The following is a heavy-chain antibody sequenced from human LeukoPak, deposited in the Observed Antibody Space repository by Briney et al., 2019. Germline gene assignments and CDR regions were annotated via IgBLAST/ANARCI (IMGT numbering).Heavy chain of an antibody. CDR3: ARGGYHHGFDI. J-gene: IGHJ3*02. V-gene: IGHV3-74*01. CDR2: INRDGSET. CDR1: RFTFNSFW. Sequence: GGSLRLSCAASRFTFNSFWLQWVRHAPGRGLVWVSRINRDGSETIYEDSVKGRFTISRDNAKSTVYLQMNSLKAEDTAGYYCARGGYHHGFDIWGQGTMVTVSS. D-gene: IGHD2-15*01.